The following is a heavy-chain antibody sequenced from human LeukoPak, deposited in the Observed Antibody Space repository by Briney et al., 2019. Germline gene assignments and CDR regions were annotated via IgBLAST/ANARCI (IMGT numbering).Heavy chain of an antibody. D-gene: IGHD6-19*01. CDR3: ARERVMMAGTIDY. V-gene: IGHV1-2*02. J-gene: IGHJ4*02. Sequence: ASVKVSCKASGYIFTDYHVHWVRQAPGQGLEWMGWINPNSGATNIAQKFQGRVTMTRDTSISTAYMELSRLRSDDTAVYYCARERVMMAGTIDYWGQGTLVTVSS. CDR1: GYIFTDYH. CDR2: INPNSGAT.